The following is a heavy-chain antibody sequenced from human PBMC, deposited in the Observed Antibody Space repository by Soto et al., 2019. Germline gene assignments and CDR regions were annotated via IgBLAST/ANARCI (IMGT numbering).Heavy chain of an antibody. Sequence: SQTLSLTCAISGDSVSSNSAAWNWIRQSPSRGLEWLGRTYYRSKWYNDYAVSVKSRITINPDTSKYQFSLQLNAVTPDDTAVYCCAREGDCSSTSCNNVVRDNWFGPWGQGTLVTVSS. CDR3: AREGDCSSTSCNNVVRDNWFGP. CDR2: TYYRSKWYN. D-gene: IGHD2-2*02. J-gene: IGHJ5*02. V-gene: IGHV6-1*01. CDR1: GDSVSSNSAA.